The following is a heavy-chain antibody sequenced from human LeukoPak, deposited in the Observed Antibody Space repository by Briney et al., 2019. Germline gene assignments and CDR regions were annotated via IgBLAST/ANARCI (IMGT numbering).Heavy chain of an antibody. V-gene: IGHV4-34*04. CDR1: GGSFGGYC. J-gene: IGHJ3*02. Sequence: PSETLSLTCVVYGGSFGGYCWSWIRQPPGKGLEWIGEINHSGNTNDNPSHKSRATISVDTSKNQFSLKLRSVTAADTAVYYCARVAAAGTDPGAFDIWGQGTMVTVSS. D-gene: IGHD6-13*01. CDR3: ARVAAAGTDPGAFDI. CDR2: INHSGNT.